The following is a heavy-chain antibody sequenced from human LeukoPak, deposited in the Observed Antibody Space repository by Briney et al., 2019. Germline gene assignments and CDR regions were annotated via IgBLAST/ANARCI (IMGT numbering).Heavy chain of an antibody. CDR2: IYHSGST. J-gene: IGHJ5*02. CDR3: ARVIGYCSGGSCYSNWFDP. D-gene: IGHD2-15*01. V-gene: IGHV4-39*07. CDR1: GGSISSGGYY. Sequence: SQTLSLTCTVSGGSISSGGYYWSWIRQPPGKGLEWIGSIYHSGSTYYNPSLKSRVTISVDTSKNQFSLKLSSVTAADTAVYYCARVIGYCSGGSCYSNWFDPWGQGTLVTVSS.